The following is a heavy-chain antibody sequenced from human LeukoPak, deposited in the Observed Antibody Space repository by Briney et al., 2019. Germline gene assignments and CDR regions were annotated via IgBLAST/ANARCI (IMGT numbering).Heavy chain of an antibody. D-gene: IGHD2-8*01. CDR3: ARRPMVFPFDY. J-gene: IGHJ4*02. Sequence: SETLSLTCTVSGVSISSSNSYWGWIRQPPGKGLEWIGSIYYSGNTYYNASLKSQVSISIDTSKNQFSLKLTSVTAADTAVYYCARRPMVFPFDYWGQGTLVTVSS. V-gene: IGHV4-39*01. CDR2: IYYSGNT. CDR1: GVSISSSNSY.